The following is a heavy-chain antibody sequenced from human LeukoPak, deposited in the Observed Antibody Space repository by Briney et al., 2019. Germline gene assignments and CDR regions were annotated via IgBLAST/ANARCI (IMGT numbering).Heavy chain of an antibody. CDR1: GYSFTSYW. CDR3: ARHKGATTSYYYCMDV. D-gene: IGHD1-26*01. V-gene: IGHV5-51*01. J-gene: IGHJ6*03. CDR2: IYPGDSDT. Sequence: GESLKISCKGSGYSFTSYWIGWVRQMPGKGLEWMGIIYPGDSDTRYSPSFQGQVTISADKSISTAYLQWSSLKASDTAMYYCARHKGATTSYYYCMDVWGKGTTVTVSS.